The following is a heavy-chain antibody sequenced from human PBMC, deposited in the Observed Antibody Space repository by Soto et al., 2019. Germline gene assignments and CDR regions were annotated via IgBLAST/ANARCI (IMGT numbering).Heavy chain of an antibody. Sequence: EVQLVESGGGLVKPGGSLRLSCAASGFTFSSYSMNWVRQAPGKGLEWVSSISSSSGDIYYADSVKGRFTISRDNAKNSLYLQMHVLSAEDTAVYYCAKDQVRPAASYWYFDLWGRGTLVTVSS. CDR3: AKDQVRPAASYWYFDL. CDR1: GFTFSSYS. V-gene: IGHV3-21*01. D-gene: IGHD2-2*01. CDR2: ISSSSGDI. J-gene: IGHJ2*01.